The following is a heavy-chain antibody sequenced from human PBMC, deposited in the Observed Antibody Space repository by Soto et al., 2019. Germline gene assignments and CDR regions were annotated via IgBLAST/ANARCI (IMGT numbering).Heavy chain of an antibody. CDR3: ARAREDIVFLNWFDP. CDR2: ISSSSSTI. V-gene: IGHV3-48*02. CDR1: GFTFSSYS. Sequence: LRLSCAASGFTFSSYSMNWVRQAPGKGLEWVSYISSSSSTIYYADSVKGRFTISRDNAKNSLYLQMNSLRDEDTAVYYCARAREDIVFLNWFDPWGKGTLVTVSS. D-gene: IGHD2-15*01. J-gene: IGHJ5*02.